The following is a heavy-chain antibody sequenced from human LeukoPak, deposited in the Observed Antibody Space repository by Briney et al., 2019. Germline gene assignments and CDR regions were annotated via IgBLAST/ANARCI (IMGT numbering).Heavy chain of an antibody. CDR1: VYTFTSYG. V-gene: IGHV1-18*01. CDR2: SSAYNCNT. Sequence: ASVKVSCKSSVYTFTSYGSSWVRQAPGQALEWMGWSSAYNCNTNYAQKLQGRITMTTDTSTSTGYMELRSLRSDDTAVYYCARLEALYDYVWGSWDYWGQGTLVTVSS. J-gene: IGHJ4*02. CDR3: ARLEALYDYVWGSWDY. D-gene: IGHD3-16*01.